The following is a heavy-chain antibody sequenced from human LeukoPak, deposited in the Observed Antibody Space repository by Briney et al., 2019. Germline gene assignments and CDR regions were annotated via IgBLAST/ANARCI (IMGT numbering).Heavy chain of an antibody. Sequence: SETLSLTCTVSGVSFSSSSYYWRWIRQPPGKGLEWIGTTSYRGRTYYNPSLTSRLNISVDTSKNQFSLKLSSLTAADTAMFYCVGHGGGYSFDYWGQGTLVTVSS. V-gene: IGHV4-39*01. CDR2: TSYRGRT. CDR1: GVSFSSSSYY. J-gene: IGHJ4*02. CDR3: VGHGGGYSFDY. D-gene: IGHD2-21*01.